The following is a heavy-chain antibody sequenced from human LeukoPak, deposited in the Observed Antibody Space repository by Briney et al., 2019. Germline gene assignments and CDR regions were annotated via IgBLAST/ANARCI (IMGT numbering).Heavy chain of an antibody. CDR2: ISSSGSTI. CDR1: GFTFSSYG. Sequence: GGSLRLSCAASGFTFSSYGMNWVRQAPGKGLEWVSYISSSGSTIYYADSVKGRFTISRDNAKNSLYLQMNSLRAEDTAVYYCATQYSSDSFDYWGQGTLVTVSS. D-gene: IGHD6-19*01. V-gene: IGHV3-48*03. CDR3: ATQYSSDSFDY. J-gene: IGHJ4*02.